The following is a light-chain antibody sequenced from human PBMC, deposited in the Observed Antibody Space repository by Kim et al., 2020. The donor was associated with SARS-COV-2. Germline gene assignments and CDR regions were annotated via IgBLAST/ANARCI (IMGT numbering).Light chain of an antibody. CDR1: SSDVGGYNY. Sequence: QSALTQPPSASGSPGQSVTISCTGTSSDVGGYNYVSWYKQHPGKAPKLMIYEVSKRPSGVPDRFSGSKSGNTASLTVSGLQAEDEADYYCSSYAGSNKEVFGTGTKVTVL. V-gene: IGLV2-8*01. J-gene: IGLJ1*01. CDR3: SSYAGSNKEV. CDR2: EVS.